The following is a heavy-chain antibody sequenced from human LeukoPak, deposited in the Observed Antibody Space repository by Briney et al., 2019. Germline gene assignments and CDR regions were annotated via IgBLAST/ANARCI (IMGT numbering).Heavy chain of an antibody. Sequence: GGXXXLSCXXSXXXFSESWMXWVRQAPGQGLEWVAAIKEDGSEKDYVDSVKGRFTISRDNAKNSLYLQMNSLRAEDTAVYYCATYTNWVAGDVWGQGTTVSVSS. CDR2: IKEDGSEK. CDR1: XXXFSESW. CDR3: ATYTNWVAGDV. D-gene: IGHD1-1*01. V-gene: IGHV3-7*01. J-gene: IGHJ6*02.